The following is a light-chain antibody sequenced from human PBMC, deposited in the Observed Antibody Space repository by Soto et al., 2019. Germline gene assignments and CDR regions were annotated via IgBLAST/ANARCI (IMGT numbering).Light chain of an antibody. CDR1: QSVSSY. CDR3: QQRGDWPPT. J-gene: IGKJ2*01. V-gene: IGKV3-11*01. CDR2: DAS. Sequence: EIMLTQSPATLSLSPGERATLSCRASQSVSSYLAWYQQKPGQAPRLLIYDASNRATGIPARFSGSGSATDFTLTISSLEPEDFAVYYCQQRGDWPPTFGQGTKLEIK.